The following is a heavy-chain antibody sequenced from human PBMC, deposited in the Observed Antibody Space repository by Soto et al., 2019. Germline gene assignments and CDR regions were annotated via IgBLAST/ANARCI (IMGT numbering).Heavy chain of an antibody. V-gene: IGHV4-31*03. D-gene: IGHD3-16*02. CDR3: ARVVIAGNYVWGSYRRNYYGMDV. CDR1: GGSISSGGYY. CDR2: IYYSGST. J-gene: IGHJ6*02. Sequence: PSETLSLTCTVSGGSISSGGYYWSWIRQHPGKGLEWIGYIYYSGSTYYNPSLKSRVTISVDTSKNQFSLKLSSVTAADTAVYYCARVVIAGNYVWGSYRRNYYGMDVWGQGTTVTVSS.